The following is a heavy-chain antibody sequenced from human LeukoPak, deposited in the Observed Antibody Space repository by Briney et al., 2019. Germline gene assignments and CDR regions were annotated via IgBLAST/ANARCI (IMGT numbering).Heavy chain of an antibody. D-gene: IGHD3-10*01. V-gene: IGHV3-21*04. CDR3: AKSNGYGLVDI. CDR1: GFTFSSYS. J-gene: IGHJ3*02. CDR2: ISSSSSYI. Sequence: SGGSLRLSCAASGFTFSSYSMNWVRQAPGKGLEWVSSISSSSSYIYYADSVKGRFTISRDNAKNSLYLQMNSLRAEDTAVYYCAKSNGYGLVDIWGQGTMVTVPS.